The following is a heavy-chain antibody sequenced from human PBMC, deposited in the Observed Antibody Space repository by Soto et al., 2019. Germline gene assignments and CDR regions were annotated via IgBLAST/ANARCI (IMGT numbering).Heavy chain of an antibody. CDR2: ISSTAGGT. Sequence: QPGRSRRLSWAAAGCTFSSHAMSWVRQAPGKGPEPLPPISSTAGGTDYADSVKGRCTISRDKSDNTLYLQVHSLRAEDTAVYYCAKDRRAGGNSAFYFDFWGQGARGTVAS. CDR1: GCTFSSHA. V-gene: IGHV3-23*01. CDR3: AKDRRAGGNSAFYFDF. J-gene: IGHJ5*01. D-gene: IGHD3-16*01.